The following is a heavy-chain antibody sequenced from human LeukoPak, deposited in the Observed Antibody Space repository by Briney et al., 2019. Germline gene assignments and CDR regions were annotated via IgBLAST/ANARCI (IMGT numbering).Heavy chain of an antibody. Sequence: ASVKVSCKASGYTFTGYYMYWVRQAPAQGLEWMGWINPNSCCTSCAQKFQGRDTMTRDTSISTAYIELSRLRCDDTAVYYCARIALQEDLPTWVGYYFDYWGQGTLVTVSS. CDR2: INPNSCCT. J-gene: IGHJ4*02. D-gene: IGHD2-15*01. CDR1: GYTFTGYY. CDR3: ARIALQEDLPTWVGYYFDY. V-gene: IGHV1-2*02.